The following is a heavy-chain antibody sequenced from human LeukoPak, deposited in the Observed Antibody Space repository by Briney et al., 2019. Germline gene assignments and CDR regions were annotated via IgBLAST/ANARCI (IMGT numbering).Heavy chain of an antibody. CDR1: GGSISTYY. CDR3: ARDGSARYYFDY. V-gene: IGHV4-59*01. Sequence: SETLSLTCTVSGGSISTYYWNWIRQPPGKGLEWIGYIYYSGSTNYNPSLKSRVTISVDTSKNQFSLKLSSVTAADTAMYYCARDGSARYYFDYWGQGTLVIVSS. J-gene: IGHJ4*02. CDR2: IYYSGST.